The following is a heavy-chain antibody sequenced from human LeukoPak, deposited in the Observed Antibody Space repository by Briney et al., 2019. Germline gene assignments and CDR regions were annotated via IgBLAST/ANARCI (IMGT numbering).Heavy chain of an antibody. CDR1: GFTFGSHA. V-gene: IGHV3-23*01. CDR2: IFGSGGSP. D-gene: IGHD5-18*01. Sequence: PPGGSLRLSCEASGFTFGSHAMSWVRQAPGKGLEWVAGIFGSGGSPHYADSVKGRFTISRDNSRNTVYLQINSLRADDTAVYYCGKTTVGYSSGQKPAWPVDYWGQGTLVTVSS. J-gene: IGHJ4*02. CDR3: GKTTVGYSSGQKPAWPVDY.